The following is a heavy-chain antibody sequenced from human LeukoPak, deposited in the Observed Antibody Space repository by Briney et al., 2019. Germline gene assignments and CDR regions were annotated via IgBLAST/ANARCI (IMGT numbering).Heavy chain of an antibody. CDR1: GYTFTSYY. CDR3: ARDKGMATTSDAFDI. CDR2: INPSGGST. Sequence: ASVKVSCKASGYTFTSYYMHWVRQAPGQGLEWMGIINPSGGSTSYAQKFQGRVTMTRDMSTSTVYMELSSLRSEDTAVYYCARDKGMATTSDAFDIWGQGTMVTVSS. V-gene: IGHV1-46*01. J-gene: IGHJ3*02. D-gene: IGHD5-24*01.